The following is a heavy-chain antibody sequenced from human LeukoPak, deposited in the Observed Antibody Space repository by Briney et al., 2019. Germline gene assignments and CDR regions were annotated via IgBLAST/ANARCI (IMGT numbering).Heavy chain of an antibody. CDR3: AAAHLGYCSGGSCYYFDY. D-gene: IGHD2-15*01. Sequence: ASVKVSCKASGYTFTSYGISWVRQAPGQGLEWMGWISAYNGNINYAQKLQGRVTMTTDTSTSTAYMELRSLRSDDTAVYYCAAAHLGYCSGGSCYYFDYWGQGTLVTVSS. V-gene: IGHV1-18*01. CDR1: GYTFTSYG. J-gene: IGHJ4*02. CDR2: ISAYNGNI.